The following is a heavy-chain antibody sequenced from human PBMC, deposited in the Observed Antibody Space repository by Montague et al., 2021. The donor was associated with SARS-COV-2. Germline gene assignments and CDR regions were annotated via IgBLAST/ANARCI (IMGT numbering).Heavy chain of an antibody. Sequence: PALVKPTQTLTLTCTFSGSSLNASGVGVGWIRQPPGKALEWLASIYWDDDKRYSPSLKTRPTITKDTSKSQAVLRMTNVDPVDTATYYCAHSPIERGFWGQGTLVTVSS. CDR2: IYWDDDK. CDR1: GSSLNASGVG. CDR3: AHSPIERGF. V-gene: IGHV2-5*02. D-gene: IGHD5-24*01. J-gene: IGHJ4*02.